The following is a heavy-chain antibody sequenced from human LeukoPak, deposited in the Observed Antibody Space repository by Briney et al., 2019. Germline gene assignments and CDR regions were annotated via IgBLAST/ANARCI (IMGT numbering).Heavy chain of an antibody. D-gene: IGHD3-10*01. V-gene: IGHV3-30*02. Sequence: QPGGSLGLSCAASGFTFSNYGMHWVRQAPGKGLEWVAFVRYDGGVKSYADSVKGRFTISRDNSKNTLFLQMNTLRVDDTARYYCAKDLGKDLGGSGRPPTGIDHWGQGTLVTVFS. CDR1: GFTFSNYG. CDR2: VRYDGGVK. J-gene: IGHJ4*02. CDR3: AKDLGKDLGGSGRPPTGIDH.